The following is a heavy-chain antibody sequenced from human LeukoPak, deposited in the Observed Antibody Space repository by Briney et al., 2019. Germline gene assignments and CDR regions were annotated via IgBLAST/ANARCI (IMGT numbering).Heavy chain of an antibody. CDR2: ISGSGDNT. Sequence: GGSLRLSCAASGFTFSGFAMSWVRRTPGKGLEWVSGISGSGDNTLYADSVKGRFTTSRDNAKNSLSLQLNSLRVEDTAVYYCARGHYDVLAASYKWTPDYWGQGTLVTVSS. V-gene: IGHV3-23*01. J-gene: IGHJ4*02. D-gene: IGHD3-9*01. CDR3: ARGHYDVLAASYKWTPDY. CDR1: GFTFSGFA.